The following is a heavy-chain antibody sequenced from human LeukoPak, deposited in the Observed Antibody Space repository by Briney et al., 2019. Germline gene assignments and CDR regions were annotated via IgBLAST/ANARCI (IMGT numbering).Heavy chain of an antibody. Sequence: GGSLRLSCAASGFTFSSYAMSWVRQAPGKGLEWVSAISGSGGSTYYADSVKGRFTISRDNAKNSLYLQMNSLRAEDTAVYYCARVAYDTDAFDIWGQGTMVTVSS. CDR3: ARVAYDTDAFDI. J-gene: IGHJ3*02. CDR2: ISGSGGST. CDR1: GFTFSSYA. D-gene: IGHD3-16*01. V-gene: IGHV3-23*01.